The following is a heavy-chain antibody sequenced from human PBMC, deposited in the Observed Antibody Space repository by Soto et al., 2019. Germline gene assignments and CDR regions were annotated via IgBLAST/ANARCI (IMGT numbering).Heavy chain of an antibody. Sequence: QVQLVQSGAEVKKPGSSVKVSCKASGGTFSSYTISWVRQAPGQGLEWMGRIIPILGIANYAQKFQGRVTITADKSTSTAYMELSSLRSEDTAMYYCARAPSDYGDRGNWFDPWGQGTLVTVSS. J-gene: IGHJ5*02. D-gene: IGHD4-17*01. CDR1: GGTFSSYT. CDR2: IIPILGIA. CDR3: ARAPSDYGDRGNWFDP. V-gene: IGHV1-69*02.